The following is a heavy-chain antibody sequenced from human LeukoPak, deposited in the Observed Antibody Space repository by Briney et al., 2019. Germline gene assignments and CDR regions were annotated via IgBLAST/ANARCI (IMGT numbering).Heavy chain of an antibody. D-gene: IGHD3-9*01. CDR1: GGSISSSTSY. J-gene: IGHJ3*02. CDR2: IYYSGST. CDR3: ARLMSYYDILTGSNAFDI. V-gene: IGHV4-61*05. Sequence: SETLSLTCTVSGGSISSSTSYWGWIRQPPGKGLEWIGYIYYSGSTNYNPSLKSRVTISVDTSKNQFSLKLDSVTAADTAVYHCARLMSYYDILTGSNAFDIWGQGTMVSVSS.